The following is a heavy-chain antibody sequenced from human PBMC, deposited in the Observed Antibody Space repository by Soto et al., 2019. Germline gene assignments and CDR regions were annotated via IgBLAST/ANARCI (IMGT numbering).Heavy chain of an antibody. J-gene: IGHJ4*02. CDR1: GFPFYTYW. CDR3: ARGSPDSSGYYYDY. Sequence: PGGSLRLSCGASGFPFYTYWMNWVRQAPGMGLEWVANIKSDGSEKYYVDSVKGRFTISRDNTKNSLYLQMNSLRAGDTAVYYCARGSPDSSGYYYDYWGQGTLVTVSS. V-gene: IGHV3-7*01. CDR2: IKSDGSEK. D-gene: IGHD3-22*01.